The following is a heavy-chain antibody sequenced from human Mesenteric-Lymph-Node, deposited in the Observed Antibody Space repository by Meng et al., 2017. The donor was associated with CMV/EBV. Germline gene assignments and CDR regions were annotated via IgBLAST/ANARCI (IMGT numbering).Heavy chain of an antibody. D-gene: IGHD6-25*01. CDR3: SDLGLAPLGF. Sequence: GESLKISCAATGFALSDHYIDWVRQVPGKRLEWVGQIRDRLRGYMTTYAASVRGRFSLSRDDSRNSGDLQMSNLRIEDTGVYYCSDLGLAPLGFWGQGTLVTVSS. V-gene: IGHV3-72*01. CDR2: IRDRLRGYMT. J-gene: IGHJ4*02. CDR1: GFALSDHY.